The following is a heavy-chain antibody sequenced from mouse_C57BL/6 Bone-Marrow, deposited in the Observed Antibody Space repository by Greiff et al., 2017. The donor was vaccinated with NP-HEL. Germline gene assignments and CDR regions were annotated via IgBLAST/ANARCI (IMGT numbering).Heavy chain of an antibody. Sequence: EVMLVESGGGLVQPGGSLKLSCAASGFTFSDYGMAWVRQAPRKGPEWVAFISNLAYSIYYADTVTGRFTLSREKAKNTLYLEMRSLRSEDTAMYYCARRIYGSLYAMDYWGQGTSVTVSS. CDR1: GFTFSDYG. CDR2: ISNLAYSI. V-gene: IGHV5-15*01. J-gene: IGHJ4*01. CDR3: ARRIYGSLYAMDY. D-gene: IGHD1-1*01.